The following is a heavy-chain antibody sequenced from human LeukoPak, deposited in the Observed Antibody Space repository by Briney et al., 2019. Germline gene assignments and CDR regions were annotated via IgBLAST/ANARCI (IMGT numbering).Heavy chain of an antibody. CDR1: GFTFSSFG. CDR2: IRSDGSSK. Sequence: GGSLRLSCAASGFTFSSFGLHWVRQAPGKGLEWVALIRSDGSSKNYADSVKGRFTISRDTSKNTVHLQMNNLRAEDTAVYYCAKWSGDYPSYYLDYWGQGTLVTVSS. D-gene: IGHD4-17*01. CDR3: AKWSGDYPSYYLDY. V-gene: IGHV3-30*02. J-gene: IGHJ4*02.